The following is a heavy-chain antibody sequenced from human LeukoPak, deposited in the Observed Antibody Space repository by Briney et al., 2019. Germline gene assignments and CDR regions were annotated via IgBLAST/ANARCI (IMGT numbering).Heavy chain of an antibody. D-gene: IGHD4-17*01. Sequence: GGSLRLSCAASGVTFSSYWMSWVRQAPGKGLEWVANIKEDGSEKYYVDSVKGRFTISRDNAKNSVYLQMNSLRAEDTAVYYCARAWGNDYGLNYWGQGTLVTVSS. CDR2: IKEDGSEK. V-gene: IGHV3-7*01. J-gene: IGHJ4*02. CDR3: ARAWGNDYGLNY. CDR1: GVTFSSYW.